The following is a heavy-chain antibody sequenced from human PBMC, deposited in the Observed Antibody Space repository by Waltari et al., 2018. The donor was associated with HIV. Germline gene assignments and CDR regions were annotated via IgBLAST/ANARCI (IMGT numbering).Heavy chain of an antibody. J-gene: IGHJ4*02. Sequence: QLQLQESGPGLVKPSETLSLTCTVSGDSISSSTYYWGWVRQPPGKGLEWIGGVHHSGSTFYNPSLKSRVTISVDTSNNQFSLKLTSVTAADTAVFYCAREWRATSWYQGGFDYWGQGTLVTVSS. CDR2: VHHSGST. CDR3: AREWRATSWYQGGFDY. D-gene: IGHD1-20*01. V-gene: IGHV4-39*02. CDR1: GDSISSSTYY.